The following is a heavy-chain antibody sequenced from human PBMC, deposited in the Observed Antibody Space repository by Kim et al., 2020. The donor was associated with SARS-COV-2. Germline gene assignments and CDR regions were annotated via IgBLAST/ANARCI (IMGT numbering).Heavy chain of an antibody. CDR2: MNPNSGNT. V-gene: IGHV1-8*01. CDR3: ARAVWFRELLVRYYFDY. CDR1: GYTFTSYD. D-gene: IGHD3-10*01. Sequence: ASVKVSCKASGYTFTSYDINWVRQATGQGLEWMGWMNPNSGNTGYAQKFQGRVTMTRNTPISTAYMELSSLRSEDTAVYYCARAVWFRELLVRYYFDYWGQGTLVTVSS. J-gene: IGHJ4*02.